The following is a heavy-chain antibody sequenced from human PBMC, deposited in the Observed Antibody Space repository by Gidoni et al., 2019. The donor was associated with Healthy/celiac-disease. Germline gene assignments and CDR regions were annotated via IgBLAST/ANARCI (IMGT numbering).Heavy chain of an antibody. D-gene: IGHD2-15*01. CDR3: TRTVVVAATLSDY. J-gene: IGHJ4*02. Sequence: EVQLVESGGGWVQPGRSLRLPCTASGFPFGDYAMSWFRQAPGKGLEWVVVIRSKAYGVTTEYAASVKGRFTISRDDSKSIAYLQMNSLKTEDTAVYYCTRTVVVAATLSDYWGQGTLVTVSS. V-gene: IGHV3-49*03. CDR1: GFPFGDYA. CDR2: IRSKAYGVTT.